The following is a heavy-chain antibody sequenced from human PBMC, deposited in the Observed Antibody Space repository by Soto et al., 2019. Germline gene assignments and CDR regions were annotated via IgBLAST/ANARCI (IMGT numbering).Heavy chain of an antibody. J-gene: IGHJ6*02. D-gene: IGHD3-10*01. CDR2: IYYSGST. CDR3: AKTLYGSGYGMDV. CDR1: GGSISSSSYY. V-gene: IGHV4-39*01. Sequence: PSETLSLTCTVSGGSISSSSYYWGWIRQPPGKGLGWIGSIYYSGSTYYNPSLKSRVTISVDTSKNQFSLKLSSVTAADTAVYYCAKTLYGSGYGMDVWGQGTTVTVSS.